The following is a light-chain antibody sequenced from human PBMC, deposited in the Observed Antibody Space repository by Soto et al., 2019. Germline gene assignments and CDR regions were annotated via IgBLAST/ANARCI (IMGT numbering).Light chain of an antibody. Sequence: EIVLTQSPGTLSLSPGERATLSCRASQSVSSNYLAWYQQKPGQPPRLLIYGASSRATGIPDRFGGSGSGTEFTLTISRLEPEDFAVYYCQQRHMWPITFGQGTRLEIK. CDR3: QQRHMWPIT. V-gene: IGKV3-20*01. J-gene: IGKJ5*01. CDR2: GAS. CDR1: QSVSSNY.